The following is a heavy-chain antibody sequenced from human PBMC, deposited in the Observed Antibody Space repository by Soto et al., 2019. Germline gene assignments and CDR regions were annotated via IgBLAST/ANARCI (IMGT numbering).Heavy chain of an antibody. D-gene: IGHD2-15*01. J-gene: IGHJ4*02. CDR1: GGSISSGGYY. CDR3: ASSFDCCGGSCYSGFLVFDY. V-gene: IGHV4-31*02. Sequence: SETLSLTCTVSGGSISSGGYYWSWIRQHPGKGLEWIGYIYYSGSTYYNPSLKSRVTISVDTSKNQFSLKLSSVTAADTAVYYCASSFDCCGGSCYSGFLVFDYWGQGTLVTVSS. CDR2: IYYSGST.